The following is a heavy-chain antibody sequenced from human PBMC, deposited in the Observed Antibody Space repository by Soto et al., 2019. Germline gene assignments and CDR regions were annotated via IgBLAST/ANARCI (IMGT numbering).Heavy chain of an antibody. CDR3: ARGYTPRYSSGWYVPYYYYYYGMDV. D-gene: IGHD6-19*01. V-gene: IGHV1-69*13. CDR2: IIPIFGTA. CDR1: GGTFSSYA. Sequence: QVQLVQSGAEVKKPGASVKVSCKASGGTFSSYAISWVRQAPGQGLEWMGGIIPIFGTANYAQKFQGRVTITADESTSTAYMELSSLRSEDTAVYYCARGYTPRYSSGWYVPYYYYYYGMDVWGQGTTVTVSS. J-gene: IGHJ6*02.